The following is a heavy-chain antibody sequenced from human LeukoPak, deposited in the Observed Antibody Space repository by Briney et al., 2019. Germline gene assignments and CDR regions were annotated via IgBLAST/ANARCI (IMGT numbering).Heavy chain of an antibody. D-gene: IGHD2-21*02. Sequence: GGSLRLSCAASGFTFDDYAMHSVRQAPGKGLEWVSGISWNSGSIGYADSVKGRFTISRDNAKNSLYLQMNSLRAEDTALYYCAKVKVTATEEAFDIWGQGTMVTVSS. V-gene: IGHV3-9*01. J-gene: IGHJ3*02. CDR1: GFTFDDYA. CDR3: AKVKVTATEEAFDI. CDR2: ISWNSGSI.